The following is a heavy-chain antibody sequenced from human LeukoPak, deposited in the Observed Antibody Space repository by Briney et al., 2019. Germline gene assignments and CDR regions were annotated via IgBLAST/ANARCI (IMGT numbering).Heavy chain of an antibody. CDR3: ARYNWFDP. J-gene: IGHJ5*02. Sequence: GGSLRLSCAASGFTFSSYWVSWVRQAPGKGLEWVANIKQDGSEKYYVDSVKGRFTISRDNAKNSLYLQMNSLRAEDTAVYYCARYNWFDPWGQGTLVTVSS. V-gene: IGHV3-7*01. CDR1: GFTFSSYW. CDR2: IKQDGSEK.